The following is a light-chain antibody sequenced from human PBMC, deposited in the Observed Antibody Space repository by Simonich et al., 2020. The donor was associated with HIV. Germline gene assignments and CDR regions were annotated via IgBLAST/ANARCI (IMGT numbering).Light chain of an antibody. Sequence: QTVVTQEPSLTVSPGGTVTLTCASSTGAVTSGHYPYWFQQKPGQAPRQLIYDTSNKHSWTPARFSGSLRGGKAALTLSGVQPEDEAEYYCLLYYGGAHLWVFGGGTKLTVL. CDR1: TGAVTSGHY. V-gene: IGLV7-43*01. J-gene: IGLJ3*02. CDR2: DTS. CDR3: LLYYGGAHLWV.